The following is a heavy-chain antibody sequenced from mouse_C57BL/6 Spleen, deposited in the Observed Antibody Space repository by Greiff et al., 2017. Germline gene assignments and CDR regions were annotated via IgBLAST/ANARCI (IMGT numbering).Heavy chain of an antibody. CDR2: IHPNSGST. J-gene: IGHJ4*01. Sequence: VKVVESGAELVKPGASVKLSCKASGYTFTSYWMHWVKQRPGQGLEWIGMIHPNSGSTNYNEKFKSKATLTVDKSSSTAYVQLSSLTSEDSAVXYCASPFTTVDYYAMDYWGQGTSVTVSS. V-gene: IGHV1-64*01. CDR1: GYTFTSYW. D-gene: IGHD1-1*01. CDR3: ASPFTTVDYYAMDY.